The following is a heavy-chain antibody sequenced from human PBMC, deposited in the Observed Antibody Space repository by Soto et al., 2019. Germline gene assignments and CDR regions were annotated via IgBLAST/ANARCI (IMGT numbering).Heavy chain of an antibody. CDR1: GYSFTSYW. CDR2: IYPGDSDT. Sequence: PGESLKISCKGSGYSFTSYWIGWVRQMPGKGLEWMGIIYPGDSDTRYSPSFQGQVTISADKSISTAYLQWSSLKASDTAMYYCLRPRTFDDFDWLLGDAFDIWGQGTMVTVSS. J-gene: IGHJ3*02. CDR3: LRPRTFDDFDWLLGDAFDI. D-gene: IGHD3-9*01. V-gene: IGHV5-51*01.